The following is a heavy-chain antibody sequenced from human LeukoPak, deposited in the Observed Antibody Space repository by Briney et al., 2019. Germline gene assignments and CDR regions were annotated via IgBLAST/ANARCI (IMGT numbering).Heavy chain of an antibody. CDR2: INAGNGNT. D-gene: IGHD1-26*01. CDR1: GYTFISYA. J-gene: IGHJ6*03. Sequence: ASVKVSCKASGYTFISYATHWVRQAPGQRLEWMGWINAGNGNTKYSQEFQGRVTITRDTSASTAYMELSSLRAEDTAVYYCARDPYSGNYGAYYYYYMDVWGKGTTVTISS. CDR3: ARDPYSGNYGAYYYYYMDV. V-gene: IGHV1-3*01.